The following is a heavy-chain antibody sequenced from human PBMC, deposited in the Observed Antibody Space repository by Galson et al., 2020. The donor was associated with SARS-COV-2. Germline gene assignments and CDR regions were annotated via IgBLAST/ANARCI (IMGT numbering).Heavy chain of an antibody. CDR3: AKDIGTTVTTRYYYGMDV. Sequence: GESLKISCAASGFTFSSYGMHWVRQAPGQGLEWVAVISYDGSNKYYADSVKGRFTISSDNSKNTLYLQMNSLRAEDTAVYYCAKDIGTTVTTRYYYGMDVWGQGTTVTVSS. J-gene: IGHJ6*02. D-gene: IGHD4-17*01. CDR2: ISYDGSNK. V-gene: IGHV3-30*18. CDR1: GFTFSSYG.